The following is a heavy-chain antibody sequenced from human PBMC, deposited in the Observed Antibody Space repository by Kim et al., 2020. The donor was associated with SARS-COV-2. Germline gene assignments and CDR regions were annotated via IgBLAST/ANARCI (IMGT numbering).Heavy chain of an antibody. CDR2: IWYDGSNK. CDR1: GFTFSSYG. J-gene: IGHJ4*02. CDR3: AREGQGAYPDY. Sequence: GGSLRLSCAASGFTFSSYGMHWVRQAPGKGLEWVAVIWYDGSNKYYADSVKGRLTISRYNSKKTLYLQMNSLRAEDTALYYCAREGQGAYPDYWGQGTLVTVSS. V-gene: IGHV3-33*01.